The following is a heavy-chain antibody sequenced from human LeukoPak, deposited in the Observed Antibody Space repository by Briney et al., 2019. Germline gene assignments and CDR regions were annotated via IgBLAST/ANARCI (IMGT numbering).Heavy chain of an antibody. CDR2: IKQDGSEK. Sequence: PGGSLRLSCAASGFTFSSYWMSWVRQAPGKGLEWVANIKQDGSEKYYVDSVKGRFTISRDNAKNSLYLQMNSLRAEDTAVYYCASDYYDSSGNFFDAFDIWGQGTMVTVSS. CDR3: ASDYYDSSGNFFDAFDI. V-gene: IGHV3-7*01. CDR1: GFTFSSYW. D-gene: IGHD3-22*01. J-gene: IGHJ3*02.